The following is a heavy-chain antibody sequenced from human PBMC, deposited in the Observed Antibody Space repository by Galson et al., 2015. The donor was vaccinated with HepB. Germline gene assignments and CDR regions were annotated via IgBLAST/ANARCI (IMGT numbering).Heavy chain of an antibody. V-gene: IGHV3-33*01. CDR3: ARGEGVYAISTN. CDR1: GYSFSSYG. Sequence: SLRLSCAGSGYSFSSYGMHWVRQAPGKGLEWVAIIWYDGSNRYYADSVKGRFTISRDNSKNTLYLQMSSLRAEDTAVYYCARGEGVYAISTNWGQGTLVTVSS. D-gene: IGHD2-8*01. J-gene: IGHJ4*02. CDR2: IWYDGSNR.